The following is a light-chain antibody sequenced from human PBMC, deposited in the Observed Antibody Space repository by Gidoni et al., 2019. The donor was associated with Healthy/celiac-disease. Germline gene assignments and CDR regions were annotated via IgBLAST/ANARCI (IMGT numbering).Light chain of an antibody. CDR2: EVS. J-gene: IGLJ1*01. V-gene: IGLV2-14*01. Sequence: QSALTQPASVSGSPGQSITITCTGTSSDFGSYNYVSWYQQHPGTAPRRMIYEVSTRPSGVSSRFSGTKSGNTASLTISGLHAEDEADYYCSSYTSSSTQVVGTGTKVTVL. CDR3: SSYTSSSTQV. CDR1: SSDFGSYNY.